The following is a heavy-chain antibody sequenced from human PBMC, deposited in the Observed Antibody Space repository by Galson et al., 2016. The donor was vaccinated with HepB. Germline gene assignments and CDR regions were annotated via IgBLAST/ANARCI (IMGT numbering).Heavy chain of an antibody. J-gene: IGHJ4*02. CDR2: IRGKTHNYAT. CDR1: GFTFGAST. CDR3: TTGTSFGLFLYPLDY. Sequence: SLRLSCAASGFTFGASTMHWVRQASGKGLEWVGRIRGKTHNYATSYAASVRGRFTISRDDSNTTTYLQMNSLETEDTAVYYCTTGTSFGLFLYPLDYWGPGTLVHVSS. D-gene: IGHD3-16*01. V-gene: IGHV3-73*01.